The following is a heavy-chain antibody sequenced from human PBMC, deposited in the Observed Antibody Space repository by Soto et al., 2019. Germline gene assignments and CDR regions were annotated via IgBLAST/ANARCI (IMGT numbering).Heavy chain of an antibody. CDR1: GGSISSYY. V-gene: IGHV4-59*01. Sequence: PSETLSLTCTVSGGSISSYYWSLIRHAPGKGLEWIGYIYYSGSTNYNPSLKSRVTISVDTSKNQFSLKLSSVTAADTAVYYCAREVIAAAAHLFDYWGQGTLVTVSS. J-gene: IGHJ4*02. CDR3: AREVIAAAAHLFDY. CDR2: IYYSGST. D-gene: IGHD6-13*01.